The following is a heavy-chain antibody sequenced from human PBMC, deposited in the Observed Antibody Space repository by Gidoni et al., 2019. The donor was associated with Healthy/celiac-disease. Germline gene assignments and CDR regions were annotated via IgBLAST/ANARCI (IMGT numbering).Heavy chain of an antibody. CDR3: AKGSGYSSGWYYYYYYGMDV. CDR2: SSGSGCST. CDR1: GFTFSSYA. Sequence: EVQLLESGGGLVQPGGSLRVSCAASGFTFSSYAMSWVRPAPGKGLGWVSASSGSGCSTYYADSVEGRLTSSRDNSKNTRYLQMNSLRAEDTAVYYCAKGSGYSSGWYYYYYYGMDVWGQGTTVTVSS. D-gene: IGHD6-19*01. V-gene: IGHV3-23*01. J-gene: IGHJ6*02.